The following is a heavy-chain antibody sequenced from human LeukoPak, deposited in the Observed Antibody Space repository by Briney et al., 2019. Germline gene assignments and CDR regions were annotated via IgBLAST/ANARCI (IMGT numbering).Heavy chain of an antibody. J-gene: IGHJ6*03. V-gene: IGHV5-51*01. Sequence: GESLKISCKGSGYSFTSYWIGWVRQMPGKGLEWMGIIYPGDSDTRYSPSFQGQVTIPADKSISTAYLQWSSLKASDTAMYYCARGDSGIYFRYYYYMDVWGKGTTVTVSS. CDR3: ARGDSGIYFRYYYYMDV. CDR1: GYSFTSYW. CDR2: IYPGDSDT. D-gene: IGHD1-26*01.